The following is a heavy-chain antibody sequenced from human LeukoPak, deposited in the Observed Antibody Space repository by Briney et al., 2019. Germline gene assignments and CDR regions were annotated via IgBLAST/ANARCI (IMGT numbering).Heavy chain of an antibody. J-gene: IGHJ6*03. Sequence: SGGTLRLSCAASGFTFSSYVMSWVRQAPGKGLEWVSAISGSGGSTYYADSVKGRFTISRDNSKNTLYLQMNSLRAEDTAVYYCAKDRQYYYYMDVWGKGTTVTISS. CDR1: GFTFSSYV. CDR2: ISGSGGST. CDR3: AKDRQYYYYMDV. V-gene: IGHV3-23*01.